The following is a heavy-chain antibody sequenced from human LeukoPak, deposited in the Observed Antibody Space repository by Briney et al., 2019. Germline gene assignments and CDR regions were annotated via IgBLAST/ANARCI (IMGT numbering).Heavy chain of an antibody. CDR2: IYTDGST. J-gene: IGHJ6*03. CDR3: AKTGNGYDPLYYYYYMDG. D-gene: IGHD5-12*01. V-gene: IGHV4-4*09. CDR1: GGSISRYY. Sequence: SETLSLTCSVSGGSISRYYWSWIRQPPGKGLEWLAFIYTDGSTNYNPSLKSRVTISVDTSSNQFSLKLSSVTAADTAVYFCAKTGNGYDPLYYYYYMDGWGKGTTVTVSS.